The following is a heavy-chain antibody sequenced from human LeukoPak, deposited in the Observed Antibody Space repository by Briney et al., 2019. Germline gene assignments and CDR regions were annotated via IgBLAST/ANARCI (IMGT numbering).Heavy chain of an antibody. Sequence: PSETLSLTCAVYGGSFSGYYWSWLRQPPGKGLEGIGEINHSGSTNYNPSLKSRVTISVDTSKNQFSLKLSSVTAADTAVYYCARGGIVVVPAAISTSSNFDYWGQGTLVTVSS. D-gene: IGHD2-2*01. V-gene: IGHV4-34*01. CDR2: INHSGST. CDR1: GGSFSGYY. J-gene: IGHJ4*02. CDR3: ARGGIVVVPAAISTSSNFDY.